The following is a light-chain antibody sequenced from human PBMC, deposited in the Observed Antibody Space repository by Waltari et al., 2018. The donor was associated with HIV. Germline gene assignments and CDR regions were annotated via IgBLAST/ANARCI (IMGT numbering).Light chain of an antibody. V-gene: IGKV1-5*03. CDR2: TAS. CDR1: QHVNPW. CDR3: QQYETYYT. J-gene: IGKJ2*01. Sequence: DIKMTQSPSVLSASLGDRITISCRASQHVNPWVAWYHQKQGTAPKLLIHTASTLASGVPSRFSGRGSGAVFTLTIAGLQPDDYATYYCQQYETYYTFGLGT.